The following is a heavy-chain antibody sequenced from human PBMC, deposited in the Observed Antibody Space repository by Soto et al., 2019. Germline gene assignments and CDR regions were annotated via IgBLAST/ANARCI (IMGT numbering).Heavy chain of an antibody. CDR1: GYTFTSYA. CDR2: INAGNGNT. Sequence: ASVKVSCKASGYTFTSYAMHRVRQAPGQRLEWMGWINAGNGNTKYSQKFQGRVTITRDTSASTAYMELSSLRSEDTAVYYCARGTVVVAAAFDYWGQGTLVTVSS. D-gene: IGHD2-15*01. V-gene: IGHV1-3*01. J-gene: IGHJ4*02. CDR3: ARGTVVVAAAFDY.